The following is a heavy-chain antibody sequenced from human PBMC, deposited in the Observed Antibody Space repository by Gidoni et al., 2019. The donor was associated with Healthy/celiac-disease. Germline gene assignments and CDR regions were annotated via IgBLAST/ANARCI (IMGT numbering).Heavy chain of an antibody. CDR2: ISYDGSNK. V-gene: IGHV3-30-3*01. CDR1: GFTFSSYA. Sequence: QVQLVESGGGVVQPGRSLRLSCAASGFTFSSYAMHWVRQAPGKGLEWVAVISYDGSNKYYADSVKGRFTISRDNSKNTLYLQMNSLRAEDTAVYYCARDLEYCSGGSCYPTFYMDVLGKGTTVTVSS. D-gene: IGHD2-15*01. J-gene: IGHJ6*03. CDR3: ARDLEYCSGGSCYPTFYMDV.